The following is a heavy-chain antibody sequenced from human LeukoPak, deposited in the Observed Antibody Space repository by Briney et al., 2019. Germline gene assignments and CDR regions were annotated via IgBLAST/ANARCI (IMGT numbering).Heavy chain of an antibody. CDR2: ISGSGFST. CDR3: AKNGEPRRGIIMYPDY. D-gene: IGHD3-10*01. J-gene: IGHJ4*02. CDR1: GFSFSSYA. V-gene: IGHV3-23*01. Sequence: GGSLRLSCAASGFSFSSYAMSWVRQAPGKGLEWVSGISGSGFSTYYGDSVKGRFTISRDNSKNTLYLQMNSLRAEDTAVYYCAKNGEPRRGIIMYPDYWGQGTLVTVSS.